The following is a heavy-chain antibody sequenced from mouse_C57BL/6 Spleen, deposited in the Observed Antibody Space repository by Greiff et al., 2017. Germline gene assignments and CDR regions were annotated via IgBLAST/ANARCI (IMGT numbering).Heavy chain of an antibody. J-gene: IGHJ2*01. CDR1: GYTFTSYW. D-gene: IGHD1-1*01. Sequence: QVQLQQPGAELVMPGASVKLSCKASGYTFTSYWMHWVKQRPGQGLEWIGEIDPSDSYTNYNQKFKGKSTLTVDKSSSTAYMQRSSLTSEDSAVYYCTTNYGSSYYFDYWGQGTTLTVSS. V-gene: IGHV1-69*01. CDR3: TTNYGSSYYFDY. CDR2: IDPSDSYT.